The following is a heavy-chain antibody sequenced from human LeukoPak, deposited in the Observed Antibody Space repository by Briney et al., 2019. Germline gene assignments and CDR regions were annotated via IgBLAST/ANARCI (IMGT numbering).Heavy chain of an antibody. CDR3: ARHYYGSGSYYKGSDAFDI. Sequence: SETLSLTCTVSGASISDHYWNWIRQPPGKGLEWIGYSRYSESSNYNPSLKSRVTISVDTSKNQFSLKLSSVTAADTAVYYCARHYYGSGSYYKGSDAFDIWGQGTMVTVSS. CDR1: GASISDHY. D-gene: IGHD3-10*01. J-gene: IGHJ3*02. CDR2: SRYSESS. V-gene: IGHV4-59*08.